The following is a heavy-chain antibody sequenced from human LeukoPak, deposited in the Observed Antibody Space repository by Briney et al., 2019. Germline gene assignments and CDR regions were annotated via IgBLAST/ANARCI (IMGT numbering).Heavy chain of an antibody. CDR1: GFTFSSYA. D-gene: IGHD6-19*01. J-gene: IGHJ4*02. Sequence: GGSLRLSCAASGFTFSSYAMSWVRQAPGKGLEWVATVSGSGGNTYYADSVKGRFTISRDNSKNTLYLQMNSLRAEDTAVYYCAKDHQWRIRRNYFDYWGQGTLVTVSS. CDR3: AKDHQWRIRRNYFDY. CDR2: VSGSGGNT. V-gene: IGHV3-23*01.